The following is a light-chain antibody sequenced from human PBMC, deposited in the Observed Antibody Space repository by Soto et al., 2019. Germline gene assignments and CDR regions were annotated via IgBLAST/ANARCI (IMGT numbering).Light chain of an antibody. J-gene: IGKJ1*01. CDR3: QQYDSPSGT. V-gene: IGKV1-5*01. CDR1: QSIGVL. CDR2: DAS. Sequence: DIQRTQSHSTLSSSVGDRVTITCRASQSIGVLLAWYHQKPGRAPKLLLYDASTLQRGVPSRFIGSGSGTEDTLNICSLQPEDFATYYCQQYDSPSGTFGQGTKMEIK.